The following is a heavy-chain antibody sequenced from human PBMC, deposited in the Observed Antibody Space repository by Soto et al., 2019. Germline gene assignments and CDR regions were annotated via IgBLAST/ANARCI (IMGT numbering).Heavy chain of an antibody. D-gene: IGHD1-26*01. Sequence: SVKVSCKASGGTFNTYTFSWVRQAPGQGLEWMGSIIPIFGTTHYAQSFQGRLSITADQSSTTTYMELRSLTSHDTALYYCARIPRYSFPTSDPLDNWGQGTLVTVS. CDR1: GGTFNTYT. J-gene: IGHJ1*01. CDR3: ARIPRYSFPTSDPLDN. CDR2: IIPIFGTT. V-gene: IGHV1-69*13.